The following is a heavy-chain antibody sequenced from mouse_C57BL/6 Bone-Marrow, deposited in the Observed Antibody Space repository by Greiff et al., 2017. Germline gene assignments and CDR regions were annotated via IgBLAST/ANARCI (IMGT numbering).Heavy chain of an antibody. CDR1: GFNIKDAY. V-gene: IGHV14-4*01. D-gene: IGHD1-1*01. J-gene: IGHJ2*01. CDR3: TTGSSYSYYFDY. CDR2: FDPENGDT. Sequence: VQLQQSGAELVRPGASVKLSCPASGFNIKDAYMHWLNRRPDQGLEWIGGFDPENGDTEYASKFQGKATITADTSSNTAYLQLSSLTSEDTAVYYCTTGSSYSYYFDYWGQGTTLTVSS.